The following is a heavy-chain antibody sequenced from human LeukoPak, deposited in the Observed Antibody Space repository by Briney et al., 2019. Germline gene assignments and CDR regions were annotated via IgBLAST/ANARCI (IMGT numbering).Heavy chain of an antibody. CDR3: AAGDSTSPFQH. CDR1: GFTFTSSA. J-gene: IGHJ1*01. CDR2: IVVGSDNT. D-gene: IGHD2-2*01. Sequence: SVKVSCKASGFTFTSSAMQWVRQARGQRLEWIGWIVVGSDNTNYAQKFQERVTIIRDMSTSTAYMELSSLRSEDTAVYYCAAGDSTSPFQHWGQGTLVTVSS. V-gene: IGHV1-58*02.